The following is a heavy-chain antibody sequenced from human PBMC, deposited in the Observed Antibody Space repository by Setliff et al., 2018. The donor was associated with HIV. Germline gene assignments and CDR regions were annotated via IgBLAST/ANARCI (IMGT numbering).Heavy chain of an antibody. Sequence: PSETLSLTCIVSGASISSDTWSWIRQPPGKGLQWIGFIYNSEMINYNPSLKSRVSMSLDTSKNQFSLKLNSLTTADTAVYYCARYRSGDSDISLDQWGHGALVTVSS. CDR3: ARYRSGDSDISLDQ. V-gene: IGHV4-59*01. CDR1: GASISSDT. D-gene: IGHD3-10*01. J-gene: IGHJ4*01. CDR2: IYNSEMI.